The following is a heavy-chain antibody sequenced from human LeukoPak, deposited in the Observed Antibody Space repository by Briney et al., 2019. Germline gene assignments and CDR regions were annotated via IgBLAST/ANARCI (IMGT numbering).Heavy chain of an antibody. D-gene: IGHD1-14*01. J-gene: IGHJ6*03. CDR3: GRGGRAARPTLTYYYYMDV. CDR1: GGSISSYY. CDR2: IYYSGST. Sequence: SETLSLTCTVSGGSISSYYWSWIRQPPGKGLEWIGYIYYSGSTNYNPSLKSRVTISVDTSKNQFSLKLSSVTAADTAVYYCGRGGRAARPTLTYYYYMDVWGKGTTVTVSS. V-gene: IGHV4-59*12.